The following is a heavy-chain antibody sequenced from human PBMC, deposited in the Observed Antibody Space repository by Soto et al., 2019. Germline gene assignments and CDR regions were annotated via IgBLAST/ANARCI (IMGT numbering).Heavy chain of an antibody. V-gene: IGHV3-53*02. Sequence: EVQLVETGGGLIQPGGSLRLSCAASGFTVSSNYMSWVRQAPGKGLEWVSVIYSGGSTYYADSVKGRFTISGDNSNNTLYLQMNSLRAENTAVYYCARDRGVSPPNYYYYGMDVWGQGTTVTVSS. J-gene: IGHJ6*02. D-gene: IGHD3-10*01. CDR1: GFTVSSNY. CDR2: IYSGGST. CDR3: ARDRGVSPPNYYYYGMDV.